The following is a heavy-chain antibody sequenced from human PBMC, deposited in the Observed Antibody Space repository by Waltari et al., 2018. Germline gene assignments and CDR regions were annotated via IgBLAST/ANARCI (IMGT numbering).Heavy chain of an antibody. CDR1: GGTFSSYA. CDR3: ARDGGITIFGVVIIEGLFDY. D-gene: IGHD3-3*01. V-gene: IGHV1-69*13. Sequence: QVQLVQSGAEVKKPGSSVKVSCKASGGTFSSYAISWVRQAPGQGLEWMGRIRPIFCTANYAQKFKRRVTITADKSTSTAYMELSSLRSEDTAVYYCARDGGITIFGVVIIEGLFDYWRQGTLVTVSS. J-gene: IGHJ4*02. CDR2: IRPIFCTA.